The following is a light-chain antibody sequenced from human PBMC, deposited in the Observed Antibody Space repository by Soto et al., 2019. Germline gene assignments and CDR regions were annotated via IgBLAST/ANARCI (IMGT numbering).Light chain of an antibody. Sequence: ETVWTQSAGTLSLSPGERATLSCRAIQSVSNNYLAWYQQKPGQAPRLLIYGASSRATGIPDRFSGSGSGTDFTLTISRLEPEDFAVYYCQQYGSSPPVTFGQGTRLEIK. CDR3: QQYGSSPPVT. CDR1: QSVSNNY. J-gene: IGKJ5*01. CDR2: GAS. V-gene: IGKV3-20*01.